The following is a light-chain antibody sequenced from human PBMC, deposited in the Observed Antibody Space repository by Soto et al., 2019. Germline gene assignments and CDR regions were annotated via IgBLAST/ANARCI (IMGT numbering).Light chain of an antibody. CDR1: QSVLYSSNNKNY. CDR3: QKYYSTPRT. CDR2: WAS. V-gene: IGKV4-1*01. J-gene: IGKJ1*01. Sequence: DIVMTQSPDSLAVSLGERATINCKSSQSVLYSSNNKNYLGWYQKKPGQPPKLLIYWASTRESGVPDRFSGSGSGTDFTLTISSLQAEDVAIYYCQKYYSTPRTFGQGTKVEIK.